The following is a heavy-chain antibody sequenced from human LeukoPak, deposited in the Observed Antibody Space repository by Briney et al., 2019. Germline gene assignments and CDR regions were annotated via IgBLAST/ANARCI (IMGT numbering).Heavy chain of an antibody. Sequence: GGSLRLSCAASGFSFSSYWMTWVRQAPGKGLEWVANIKQDGSEQYYVDSVKGRFTISRDNGKNSLYLQMNSLRAEDTAVYYCTKAPLEVVITVWFDPWGQGTLVTVSS. J-gene: IGHJ5*02. D-gene: IGHD3-22*01. V-gene: IGHV3-7*03. CDR3: TKAPLEVVITVWFDP. CDR2: IKQDGSEQ. CDR1: GFSFSSYW.